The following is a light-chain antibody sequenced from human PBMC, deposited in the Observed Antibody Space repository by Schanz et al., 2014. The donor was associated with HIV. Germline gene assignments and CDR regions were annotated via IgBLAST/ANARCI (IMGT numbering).Light chain of an antibody. CDR2: AAS. Sequence: DIQMTQSPSSLSASVGDRVTITCRASQSISNYLNWYQQKPGKAPKLLIHAASSLQSGVPSRFAGSGSGTDFTLTISSLQPDDFATYYCQQSYNAPPITFGQGTRLEIK. CDR1: QSISNY. V-gene: IGKV1-39*01. J-gene: IGKJ5*01. CDR3: QQSYNAPPIT.